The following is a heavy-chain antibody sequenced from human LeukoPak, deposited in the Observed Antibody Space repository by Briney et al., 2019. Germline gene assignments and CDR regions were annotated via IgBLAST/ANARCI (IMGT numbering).Heavy chain of an antibody. J-gene: IGHJ4*02. D-gene: IGHD2-2*01. Sequence: PGGSLRLSCAASGFTVSSNYMSWVRQAPGKGLEWVSVISGSGGSTYYADSVKGRFTISRDNSKNTLYLQMNSLRAEDTAVYYCAKDGVVPAPPFDYWGQGTLVTVSS. V-gene: IGHV3-23*01. CDR2: ISGSGGST. CDR3: AKDGVVPAPPFDY. CDR1: GFTVSSNY.